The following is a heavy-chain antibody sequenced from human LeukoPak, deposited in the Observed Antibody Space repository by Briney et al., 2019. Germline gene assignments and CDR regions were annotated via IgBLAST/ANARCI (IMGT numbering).Heavy chain of an antibody. CDR3: ARNFYFDWSGGAFDI. D-gene: IGHD3-9*01. V-gene: IGHV1-18*01. J-gene: IGHJ3*02. Sequence: ASVKVSCKASGYTFTSYSISWVRQAPGQGLEWMGWISACNGNTNYAQKLQGRVTMTTDTSTSTAYMELRSLRSDDTAVYYCARNFYFDWSGGAFDIWGQGTMVTVSS. CDR1: GYTFTSYS. CDR2: ISACNGNT.